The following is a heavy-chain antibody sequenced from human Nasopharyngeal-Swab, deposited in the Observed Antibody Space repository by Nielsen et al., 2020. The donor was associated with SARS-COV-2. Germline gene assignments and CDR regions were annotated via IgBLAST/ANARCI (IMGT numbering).Heavy chain of an antibody. CDR2: IWYDGSHK. Sequence: GESLKISCAASGFTFSSYGMHWVRQAPGKGLEWVAVIWYDGSHKYHADSVKGRFTISRDNSKNTLYLQMNSLRAEDTAVYYCATTNYYSSGSYHWGQGTLVTVSS. V-gene: IGHV3-33*01. D-gene: IGHD3-10*01. J-gene: IGHJ4*02. CDR3: ATTNYYSSGSYH. CDR1: GFTFSSYG.